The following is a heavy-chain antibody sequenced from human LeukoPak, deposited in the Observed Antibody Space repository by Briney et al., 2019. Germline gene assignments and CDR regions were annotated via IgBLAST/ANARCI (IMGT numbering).Heavy chain of an antibody. CDR2: IRYDGSNK. CDR3: AKDRVSRRITGTDY. V-gene: IGHV3-30*02. CDR1: GFTFSSYG. D-gene: IGHD1-20*01. Sequence: GGSLRLSCAASGFTFSSYGMHWVRQAPGKGLEWVAFIRYDGSNKYYADSVKGRFTISRDNSKNTLYLQMNSLRAEDTAVYYCAKDRVSRRITGTDYWGQGTLVTVS. J-gene: IGHJ4*02.